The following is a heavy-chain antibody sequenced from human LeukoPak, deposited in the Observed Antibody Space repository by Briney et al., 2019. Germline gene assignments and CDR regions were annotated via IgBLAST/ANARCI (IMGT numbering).Heavy chain of an antibody. CDR1: GGSISSYY. CDR3: ARTGIAAAGTIEIIDY. D-gene: IGHD6-13*01. Sequence: SETLSLTCTVAGGSISSYYWSWIRQPPGKGLEWIGYIYYSGSTNYNPSLKSRVTISVDTSKNQFSLKLSSVTAADTAVYYCARTGIAAAGTIEIIDYWGQGTLVTVSS. CDR2: IYYSGST. J-gene: IGHJ4*02. V-gene: IGHV4-59*01.